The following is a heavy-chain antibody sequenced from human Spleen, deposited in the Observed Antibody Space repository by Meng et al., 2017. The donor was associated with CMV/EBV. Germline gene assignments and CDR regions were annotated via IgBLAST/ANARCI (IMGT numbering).Heavy chain of an antibody. J-gene: IGHJ6*02. Sequence: ASVKVSCKASEYTFTGYYIHWVRQAPGQGLEWMGWIDPNGGGTNYAQKFQDRVTMTSDTSIRTAYMELSRLRSDDTALYYCARERFLVPAASPDYYYGMDVWGQGTTVTVS. D-gene: IGHD2-2*01. CDR3: ARERFLVPAASPDYYYGMDV. CDR1: EYTFTGYY. V-gene: IGHV1-2*02. CDR2: IDPNGGGT.